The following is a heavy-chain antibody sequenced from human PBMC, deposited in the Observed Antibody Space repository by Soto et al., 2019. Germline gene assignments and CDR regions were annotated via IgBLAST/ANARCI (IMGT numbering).Heavy chain of an antibody. D-gene: IGHD3-22*01. J-gene: IGHJ4*02. CDR3: ARDHTYYYDSSGYYPYYFDY. CDR1: GGTFSSYA. CDR2: IIPIFGTA. Sequence: SVKVSCKASGGTFSSYAISWVRQAPGQGLEWMGGIIPIFGTANYAQKFQGRVTIAADESTSTAYMELSSLRSEDTAVYYCARDHTYYYDSSGYYPYYFDYWGQGTLVTVSS. V-gene: IGHV1-69*13.